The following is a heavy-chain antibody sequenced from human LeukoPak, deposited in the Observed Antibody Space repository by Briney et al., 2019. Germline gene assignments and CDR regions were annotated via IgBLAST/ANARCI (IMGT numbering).Heavy chain of an antibody. V-gene: IGHV1-2*02. D-gene: IGHD6-19*01. CDR2: INPNSGGT. CDR1: GYTFTGYY. J-gene: IGHJ4*02. Sequence: ASVKVSCKASGYTFTGYYMHWVRQVPGQGLEWMGWINPNSGGTNYAQKFQGRVTMTRDTSISTAYMELSRLRSDDTAVYYCARAEQWLDRRSFDYWGQGTLVTVSS. CDR3: ARAEQWLDRRSFDY.